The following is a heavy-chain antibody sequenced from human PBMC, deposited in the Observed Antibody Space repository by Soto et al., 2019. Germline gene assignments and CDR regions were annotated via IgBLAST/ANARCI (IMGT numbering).Heavy chain of an antibody. V-gene: IGHV3-11*01. CDR2: ISSSGSTI. CDR1: GFTFSDYY. Sequence: QVQLVESGGGLVKPGGSLRLSCAASGFTFSDYYMSWIRQAPGKGLEWVSYISSSGSTIYYADSVKGRFTISRDNAKNSLYLQMNSLRAEEKAVYYCARDSRGYSGYDRYYYYYYGMDVWGQGTTVTVSS. D-gene: IGHD5-12*01. J-gene: IGHJ6*02. CDR3: ARDSRGYSGYDRYYYYYYGMDV.